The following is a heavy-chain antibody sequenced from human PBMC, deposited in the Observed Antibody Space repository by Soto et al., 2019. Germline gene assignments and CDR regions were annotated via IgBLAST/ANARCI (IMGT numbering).Heavy chain of an antibody. CDR2: IGTAGDT. Sequence: EVQLVESGGGLVQPGGSLRLSCAASGFTFSSYDMHWVRQATGKGLEWVSAIGTAGDTYYPGSVKGRFTISRENAKNSLYLQMNSLRAGETAVYYCARGLSYYGSGSYYKAPENYFDYWGQGTLVTVSS. V-gene: IGHV3-13*01. J-gene: IGHJ4*02. CDR3: ARGLSYYGSGSYYKAPENYFDY. CDR1: GFTFSSYD. D-gene: IGHD3-10*01.